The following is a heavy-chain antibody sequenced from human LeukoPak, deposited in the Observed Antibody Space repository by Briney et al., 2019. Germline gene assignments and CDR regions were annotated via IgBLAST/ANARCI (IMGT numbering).Heavy chain of an antibody. CDR3: ARDAVLGGSDY. V-gene: IGHV1-46*01. Sequence: ASVKVSCKASGYTFTSYYMHWVRQAPGQGLEWMGIINPSGGSTSYAQKFQGRVTMTRDMSTRTVYMELSSLRPEDTAVYYCARDAVLGGSDYWGQGTLVTVSS. CDR1: GYTFTSYY. CDR2: INPSGGST. J-gene: IGHJ4*02. D-gene: IGHD3-16*01.